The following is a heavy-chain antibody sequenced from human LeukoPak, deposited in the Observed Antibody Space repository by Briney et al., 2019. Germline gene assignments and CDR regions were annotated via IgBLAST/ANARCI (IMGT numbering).Heavy chain of an antibody. Sequence: GGSLRLSCAASGFTFSSYSLNWVRQAPGKGLEWVSSISSSSSYIYYADSVKGRFTISRDNAKNSLYLQMNSLRAEDTAVYYCARVEGSKLDYWGQGTLVTVSS. V-gene: IGHV3-21*01. CDR2: ISSSSSYI. CDR3: ARVEGSKLDY. J-gene: IGHJ4*02. CDR1: GFTFSSYS.